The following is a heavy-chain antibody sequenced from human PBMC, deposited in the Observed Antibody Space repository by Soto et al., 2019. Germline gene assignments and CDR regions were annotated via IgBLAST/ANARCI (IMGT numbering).Heavy chain of an antibody. J-gene: IGHJ3*02. Sequence: GASVKVSCKASGYTFTIYYMHWVRQAPGQGLEWMGIINPSGGSTSYAQKFQGRVTMTRDTSTSTVYMELSSLRSEDTAVYYCAAGGVGYCSGGSCLDAFDIWGQGTMVTVSS. CDR3: AAGGVGYCSGGSCLDAFDI. CDR2: INPSGGST. V-gene: IGHV1-46*01. CDR1: GYTFTIYY. D-gene: IGHD2-15*01.